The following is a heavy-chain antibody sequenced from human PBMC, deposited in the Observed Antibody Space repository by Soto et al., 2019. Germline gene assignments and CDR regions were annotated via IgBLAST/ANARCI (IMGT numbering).Heavy chain of an antibody. Sequence: SETLSLTCTVSGASISSGGYYWGWIRQHPGKGLEWIGYIYYSGSTYYNPSLKSRVAISVDTSKNQFSLKLSSVTAADTAVYYCATLPPRIVVVVLAIHSWGQGTLVTVSS. D-gene: IGHD2-15*01. J-gene: IGHJ4*02. V-gene: IGHV4-31*03. CDR2: IYYSGST. CDR3: ATLPPRIVVVVLAIHS. CDR1: GASISSGGYY.